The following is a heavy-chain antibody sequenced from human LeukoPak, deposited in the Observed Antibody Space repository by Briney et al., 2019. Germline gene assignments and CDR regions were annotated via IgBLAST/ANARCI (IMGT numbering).Heavy chain of an antibody. CDR3: AGKWPLDY. D-gene: IGHD5-12*01. J-gene: IGHJ4*02. Sequence: GGSLRLSCAASGLSLSSYWMHWVRQAPGKGLVWVSRINSDGSSTNYADSVKGRFTISRDNAKNTVYLQMNSLRAEDTAVYYCAGKWPLDYWGQGTLVTVSS. CDR2: INSDGSST. CDR1: GLSLSSYW. V-gene: IGHV3-74*01.